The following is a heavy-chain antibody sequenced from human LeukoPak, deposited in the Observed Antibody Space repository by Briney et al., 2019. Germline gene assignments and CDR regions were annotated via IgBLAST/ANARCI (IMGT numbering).Heavy chain of an antibody. J-gene: IGHJ4*02. Sequence: GGSLRLSCAASGFTFSSYSMNWVRQAPGKGLEWVSSISSSSSYIYYADSVKGRFTISRDNAKNSLYLQMNSLRAEDTAVYYCAREMKVSIAVAALDYWGQETLVTVSS. CDR2: ISSSSSYI. D-gene: IGHD6-19*01. V-gene: IGHV3-21*01. CDR1: GFTFSSYS. CDR3: AREMKVSIAVAALDY.